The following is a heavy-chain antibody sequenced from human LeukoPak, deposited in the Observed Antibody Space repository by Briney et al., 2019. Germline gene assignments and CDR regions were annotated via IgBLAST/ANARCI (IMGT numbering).Heavy chain of an antibody. CDR2: ISSSGSTI. CDR3: ASNPAYCGGDCYYYDY. V-gene: IGHV3-11*01. J-gene: IGHJ4*02. Sequence: GGSLRLSCAASGFTFSDYYMSWIRQAPGKGLEWVSYISSSGSTIYYADSVKGRFTISRDNAKNSLYLQMNSLRAEDTAVYYCASNPAYCGGDCYYYDYWGQGTLVTVSS. D-gene: IGHD2-21*02. CDR1: GFTFSDYY.